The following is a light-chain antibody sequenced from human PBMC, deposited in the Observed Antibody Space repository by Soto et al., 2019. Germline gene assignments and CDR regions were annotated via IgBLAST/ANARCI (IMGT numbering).Light chain of an antibody. CDR2: EVS. CDR3: MQSTQLPPT. J-gene: IGKJ5*01. V-gene: IGKV2D-29*02. Sequence: DVVMTQTPLSLSVAPGPPASISSKSSQSLLHITGETFLFWYLQKRGQSPQLXIYEVSTRVSGVPDRFSGSGSGTEFTLEISRVQTDDVAIYYCMQSTQLPPTFGQGTRLEIK. CDR1: QSLLHITGETF.